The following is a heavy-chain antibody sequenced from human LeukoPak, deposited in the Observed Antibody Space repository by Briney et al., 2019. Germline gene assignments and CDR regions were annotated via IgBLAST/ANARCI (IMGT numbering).Heavy chain of an antibody. CDR3: ARLRYMVRGLNWFDR. CDR2: IYPGDSDT. V-gene: IGHV5-51*01. J-gene: IGHJ5*02. CDR1: GYSFTIYW. Sequence: GAALKISFKGSGYSFTIYWIGWVRQMPGKGLEWMGLIYPGDSDTRYSPSFQGHVTISADKSISTAYLQWSSLKASDTAMYYCARLRYMVRGLNWFDRWGQGTLVTVSS. D-gene: IGHD3-10*01.